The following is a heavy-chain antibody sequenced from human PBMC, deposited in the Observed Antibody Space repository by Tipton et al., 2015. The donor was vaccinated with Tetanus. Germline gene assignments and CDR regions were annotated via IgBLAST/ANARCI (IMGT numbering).Heavy chain of an antibody. D-gene: IGHD6-19*01. CDR1: GGGFSKFA. V-gene: IGHV1-69*01. J-gene: IGHJ6*02. CDR2: IIPIFGTA. CDR3: ASGSSIRHGLDV. Sequence: QLVQSGAEVKKPGSSVKVSCKASGGGFSKFAVNWLRQAPGQGLEWMGGIIPIFGTANYAQNFHDKVTITADESTSTAYMELSSLRSEDTAVYYCASGSSIRHGLDVWGHGTTVTVSS.